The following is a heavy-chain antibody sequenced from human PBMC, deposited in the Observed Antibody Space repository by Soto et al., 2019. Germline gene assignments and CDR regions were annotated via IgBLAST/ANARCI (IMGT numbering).Heavy chain of an antibody. CDR3: ARGDTSAVIWFDP. CDR2: IYPSGIT. V-gene: IGHV4-30-2*06. D-gene: IGHD5-18*01. J-gene: IGHJ5*02. CDR1: GGSISSGGYS. Sequence: QLQLQESGSGLVKPSQTLSLTCTVSGGSISSGGYSWSWIRQSPGRGPEWIGYIYPSGITSFNPYLRSRVTLSVDVSKNQFSLQLSSVTAADTAVYYCARGDTSAVIWFDPWGQGTLVTVSS.